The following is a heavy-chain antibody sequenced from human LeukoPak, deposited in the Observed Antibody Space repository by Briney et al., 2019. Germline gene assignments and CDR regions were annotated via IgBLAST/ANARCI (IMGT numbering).Heavy chain of an antibody. CDR3: ARHDEVYSYDAFDI. D-gene: IGHD5-18*01. J-gene: IGHJ3*02. CDR2: IYYIGST. Sequence: SETLSLTCTVSGGSISSYYWSWIRQPPGKGLEWMGYIYYIGSTNYNPSLKSRVTISVDTSKNQFSLKLSSVTAANTAVYYCARHDEVYSYDAFDIWGQGTMVTVSS. V-gene: IGHV4-59*08. CDR1: GGSISSYY.